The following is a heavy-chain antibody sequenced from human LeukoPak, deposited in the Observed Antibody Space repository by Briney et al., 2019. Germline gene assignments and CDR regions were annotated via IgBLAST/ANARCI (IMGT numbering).Heavy chain of an antibody. Sequence: GGSLRLSCAASGFTFSDYFMSWIRQAPGKGLEWVSYISSSGSTIYYADSVKGRFTISRDNAKNSLYLQMNSLRAEDTAVYYCARAPLPSSGWPDYFDYWGQGTLVTVSS. CDR2: ISSSGSTI. CDR1: GFTFSDYF. V-gene: IGHV3-11*04. J-gene: IGHJ4*02. D-gene: IGHD6-19*01. CDR3: ARAPLPSSGWPDYFDY.